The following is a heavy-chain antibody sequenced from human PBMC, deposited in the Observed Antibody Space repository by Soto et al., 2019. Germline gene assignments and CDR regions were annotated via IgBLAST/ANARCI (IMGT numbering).Heavy chain of an antibody. Sequence: QVQLQESGPGLVKPSETLSLPCTVSGGSITSSYWSWIRQPPGKGLEWIGYIYYSGSTNYNPSLKSRVTISVDTSKNQFSLNLSSVTAADTAVYFCARGLRYFDWWGQGTLVTVSS. CDR2: IYYSGST. V-gene: IGHV4-59*01. CDR3: ARGLRYFDW. CDR1: GGSITSSY. J-gene: IGHJ4*02. D-gene: IGHD3-9*01.